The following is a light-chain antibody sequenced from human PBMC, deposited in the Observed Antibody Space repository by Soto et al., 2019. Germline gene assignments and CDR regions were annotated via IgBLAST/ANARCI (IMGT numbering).Light chain of an antibody. V-gene: IGLV2-14*01. J-gene: IGLJ1*01. CDR1: SSDVGGYNY. CDR3: SSYTSGSTRS. CDR2: DVS. Sequence: QSALTQPASVSGSPGQSITISCTGTSSDVGGYNYVSWYQQHPGKAPKLMIYDVSNRPSGVSNRFSGSKSGNTASLTISGFQVGDEADYYCSSYTSGSTRSFGTGTKFTVL.